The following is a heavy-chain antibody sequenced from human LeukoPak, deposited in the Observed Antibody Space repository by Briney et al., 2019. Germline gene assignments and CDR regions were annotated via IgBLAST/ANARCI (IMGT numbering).Heavy chain of an antibody. Sequence: SETLSLTCIVSGGSISSYYWSWIRQPPGKGLEWIGYIYYSGSTNYNRSLKTRVTISGDTSKNQFSMKLSWLSAGDTAVYYCARDFAGVGVFDIWGQGTLVTVSS. J-gene: IGHJ3*02. D-gene: IGHD3-16*01. CDR1: GGSISSYY. CDR3: ARDFAGVGVFDI. V-gene: IGHV4-59*01. CDR2: IYYSGST.